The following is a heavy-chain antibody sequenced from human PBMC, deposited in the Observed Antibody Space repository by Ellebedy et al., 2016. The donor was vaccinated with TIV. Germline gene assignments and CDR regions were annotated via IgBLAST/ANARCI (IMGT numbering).Heavy chain of an antibody. D-gene: IGHD6-13*01. V-gene: IGHV3-30*01. CDR1: GFTFSSYA. J-gene: IGHJ6*02. Sequence: PGGSLRLSCAASGFTFSSYAMHWVRQAPGKGLEWVAVISYDGSNKYYADSVKGRFTISRDNSKNTLYLQMNSLRAEDTAVYYCARARTGYSSPSDYYGMDVWGQGTTVTVSS. CDR2: ISYDGSNK. CDR3: ARARTGYSSPSDYYGMDV.